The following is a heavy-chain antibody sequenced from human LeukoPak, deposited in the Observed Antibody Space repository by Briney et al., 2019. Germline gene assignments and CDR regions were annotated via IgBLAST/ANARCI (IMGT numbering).Heavy chain of an antibody. CDR1: GFTFSSYS. V-gene: IGHV3-21*01. J-gene: IGHJ4*02. Sequence: GSLRLSCAASGFTFSSYSMNWVRQAPGKGLEWVSSISSSSSYIYYADSVKGRFTISRDNAKNSLYLQMNSLRAEDTAVYYCARGRPGYYFDYWGQGTLVTVSS. CDR3: ARGRPGYYFDY. CDR2: ISSSSSYI.